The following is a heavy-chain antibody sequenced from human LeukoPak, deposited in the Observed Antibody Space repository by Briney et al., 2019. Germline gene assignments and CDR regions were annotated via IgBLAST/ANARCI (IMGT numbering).Heavy chain of an antibody. CDR3: ARPAGYFGSDAFYI. V-gene: IGHV4-38-2*01. D-gene: IGHD3-10*01. Sequence: SETLSLTCAVSGYSISSGYYWGWIRQPPGKGLEWIGSIYHSGSTYYNPSLKSRVTISVDTSKNQFSLKLSSVTAADTAVYYCARPAGYFGSDAFYIWGQGTMVTVSS. CDR1: GYSISSGYY. J-gene: IGHJ3*02. CDR2: IYHSGST.